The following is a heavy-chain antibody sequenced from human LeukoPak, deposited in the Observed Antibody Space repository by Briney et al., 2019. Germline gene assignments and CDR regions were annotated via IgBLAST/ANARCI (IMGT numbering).Heavy chain of an antibody. Sequence: SVKVSCKASGGTFSSYAISWVRQAPGQGLEWMGRIVPIFGTANYAQKFQGRVTITTDESTGTAYMELSSLRSEDTAVYYCARDLLTGTAGYWGQGTLVTVSS. CDR2: IVPIFGTA. V-gene: IGHV1-69*05. D-gene: IGHD1-20*01. CDR1: GGTFSSYA. J-gene: IGHJ4*02. CDR3: ARDLLTGTAGY.